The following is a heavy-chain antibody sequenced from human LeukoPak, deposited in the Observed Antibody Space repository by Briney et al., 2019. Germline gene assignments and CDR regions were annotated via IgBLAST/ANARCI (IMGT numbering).Heavy chain of an antibody. CDR2: ISLSGLT. CDR3: AGRADHNRRGDFFDS. J-gene: IGHJ4*02. V-gene: IGHV4-4*02. Sequence: PSGTLSLTCGVSGGSITSTNWWGWVRQPPGQGLEWIGEISLSGLTNYNPSLKSRVTMALDKSKNHLSLNLTSVTAADTAMYYCAGRADHNRRGDFFDSWGPGTPVTVPS. CDR1: GGSITSTNW. D-gene: IGHD3-10*01.